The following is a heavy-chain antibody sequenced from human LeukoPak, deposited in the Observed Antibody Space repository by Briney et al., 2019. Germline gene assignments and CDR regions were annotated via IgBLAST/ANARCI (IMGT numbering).Heavy chain of an antibody. Sequence: GGSLRLSCAASGFTFSSYAMSWVRQAPGKGLEWVSAISGSGGSTYYADSVKGRFTISRDNSKNTLYLQMNSLRAEDTAVYYCATSGRRGYCSGGSRCSGNYFDYWGQGTLVTVSS. CDR2: ISGSGGST. J-gene: IGHJ4*02. CDR1: GFTFSSYA. V-gene: IGHV3-23*01. D-gene: IGHD2-15*01. CDR3: ATSGRRGYCSGGSRCSGNYFDY.